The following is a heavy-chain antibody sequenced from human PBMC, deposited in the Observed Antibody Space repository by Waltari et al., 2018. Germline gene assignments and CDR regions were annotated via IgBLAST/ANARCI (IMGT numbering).Heavy chain of an antibody. CDR2: ISSSSSTI. D-gene: IGHD6-19*01. CDR1: GFTFSSYS. CDR3: ARDLAVAGFDY. Sequence: EVQLVESGGGLVQPGGSLSLSCAASGFTFSSYSMNWVRQAPGKGLEWVSYISSSSSTIYYADSVKGRFTISRDNAKNSLYLQMNSLRAEDTAVYYCARDLAVAGFDYWGQGTLVTVSS. J-gene: IGHJ4*02. V-gene: IGHV3-48*01.